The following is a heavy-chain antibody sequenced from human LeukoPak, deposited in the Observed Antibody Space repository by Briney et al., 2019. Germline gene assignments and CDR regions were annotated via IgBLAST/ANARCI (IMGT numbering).Heavy chain of an antibody. CDR1: GFTFSRFW. D-gene: IGHD5-18*01. CDR3: ATLNSFGNGY. Sequence: PGGSLRLSCAASGFTFSRFWMHWVRQPPGKGLVWVSRIDTDGSTTTYADSVKGRFTISRDNAKNTVYLQINSLRAEDTAVYYCATLNSFGNGYWGQGVLVTVSS. J-gene: IGHJ4*02. V-gene: IGHV3-74*01. CDR2: IDTDGSTT.